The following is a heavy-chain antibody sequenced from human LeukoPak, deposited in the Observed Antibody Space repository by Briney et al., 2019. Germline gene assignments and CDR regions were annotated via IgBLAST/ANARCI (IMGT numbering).Heavy chain of an antibody. J-gene: IGHJ4*02. V-gene: IGHV3-53*01. CDR2: IYSGGST. Sequence: PGGTLRLSCAASGFTFSSYGMSWVRQAPGKGLEWVSVIYSGGSTYYADSVKGRFTISRDNSKNTLYLQMNSLRAEDTAVYYCARDLGGNSFDYWGQGTLVTVSS. CDR3: ARDLGGNSFDY. CDR1: GFTFSSYG. D-gene: IGHD4-23*01.